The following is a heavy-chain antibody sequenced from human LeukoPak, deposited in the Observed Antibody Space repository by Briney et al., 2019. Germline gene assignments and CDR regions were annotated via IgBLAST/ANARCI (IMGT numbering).Heavy chain of an antibody. CDR2: IYYSGST. J-gene: IGHJ4*02. CDR1: GGSISHYY. D-gene: IGHD1-26*01. CDR3: ASAAKGGMLGATYHFDY. Sequence: SETLSLTCTVSGGSISHYYWSWIRQPPGKGLEWIGYIYYSGSTNYNPSLKSRVTISVDTSKNQFSLKLRSVTAADTAVYYCASAAKGGMLGATYHFDYWGQGALVTVSS. V-gene: IGHV4-59*01.